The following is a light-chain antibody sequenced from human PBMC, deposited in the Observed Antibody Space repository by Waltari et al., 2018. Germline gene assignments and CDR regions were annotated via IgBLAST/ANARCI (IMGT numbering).Light chain of an antibody. Sequence: FLLTQSPGTLSLSPGETATLPCRASQNVDNNYVAWYQQKPGQPPKLLIYGASGRGSGIPDRFSGSGSGTDFTLTISRLEPEDFVVYHCQQYGTLPVTFGQGTRLEIK. CDR3: QQYGTLPVT. CDR2: GAS. J-gene: IGKJ5*01. CDR1: QNVDNNY. V-gene: IGKV3-20*01.